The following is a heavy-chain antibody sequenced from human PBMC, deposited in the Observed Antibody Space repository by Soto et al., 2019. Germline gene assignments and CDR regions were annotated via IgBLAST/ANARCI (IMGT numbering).Heavy chain of an antibody. Sequence: ASVKVSCKASGYPFDTYGINWVRQAPGQRPEWMGWISAYNGQTDYAQNFQGRVTMATDTSTNTAYMELRNLRSDDTAVYYCESDTHEFWNSYFFDPWGPGTLVTVSS. J-gene: IGHJ5*02. CDR3: ESDTHEFWNSYFFDP. CDR2: ISAYNGQT. D-gene: IGHD3-3*01. V-gene: IGHV1-18*01. CDR1: GYPFDTYG.